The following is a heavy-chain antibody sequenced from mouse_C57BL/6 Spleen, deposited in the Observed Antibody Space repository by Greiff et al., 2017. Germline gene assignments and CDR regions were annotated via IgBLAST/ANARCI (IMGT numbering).Heavy chain of an antibody. CDR2: IRNKANGYTT. D-gene: IGHD3-2*02. J-gene: IGHJ2*01. Sequence: EVKLVESGGGLVQPGGSLSLSCAASGFTFTGYYMSWVRQPPGTALEWLGFIRNKANGYTTEYSASVKGRFTISRDNSQSILYLQMKALRAADSATYYCARVDGQLRLDYWGQGTTLTVSA. V-gene: IGHV7-3*01. CDR1: GFTFTGYY. CDR3: ARVDGQLRLDY.